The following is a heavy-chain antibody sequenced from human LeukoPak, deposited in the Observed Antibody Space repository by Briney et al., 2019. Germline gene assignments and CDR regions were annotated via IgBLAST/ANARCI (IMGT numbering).Heavy chain of an antibody. CDR1: GFTFSSYA. Sequence: GRSLRLSCAASGFTFSSYAMHWVRQAPGKGLEWVAVISYVGSNKYYADSVKGRFTISRDNSKNTLYLQMNTLRVEDTAVYYCTRDLMDYDVSTGLHHYYMDVWGQGTTVTVSS. V-gene: IGHV3-30-3*01. CDR3: TRDLMDYDVSTGLHHYYMDV. CDR2: ISYVGSNK. D-gene: IGHD3-9*01. J-gene: IGHJ6*02.